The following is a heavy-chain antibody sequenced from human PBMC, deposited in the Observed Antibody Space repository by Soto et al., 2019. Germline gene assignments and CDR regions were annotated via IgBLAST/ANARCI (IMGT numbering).Heavy chain of an antibody. D-gene: IGHD5-18*01. J-gene: IGHJ4*02. V-gene: IGHV4-30-4*01. Sequence: QVQLQESGPGLVKPSQTLSLICSVSGGSINSVDYYWRWIRQTPGKGLEWIGYTSSFGPTEYMPSLKSRVTMSLDTSKNQFALKLSSVTAADTAVYYCARVQRDTAMGHFDYWGPGALVIASS. CDR3: ARVQRDTAMGHFDY. CDR1: GGSINSVDYY. CDR2: TSSFGPT.